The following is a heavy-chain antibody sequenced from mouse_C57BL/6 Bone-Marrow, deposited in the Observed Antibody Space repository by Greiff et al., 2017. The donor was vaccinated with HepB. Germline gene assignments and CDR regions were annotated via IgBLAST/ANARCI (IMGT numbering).Heavy chain of an antibody. CDR2: IHPNSGST. J-gene: IGHJ1*03. Sequence: QVQLQQPGAELVKPGASVKLSCKASGYTFTSYWMHWVKQRPGQGLEWIGMIHPNSGSTNYNEKFKSKATLTVGKSSSTAYMQLSSLTSEDSAVYYCARFTTVGDFDVWGTGTTVTVSS. CDR3: ARFTTVGDFDV. V-gene: IGHV1-64*01. D-gene: IGHD1-1*01. CDR1: GYTFTSYW.